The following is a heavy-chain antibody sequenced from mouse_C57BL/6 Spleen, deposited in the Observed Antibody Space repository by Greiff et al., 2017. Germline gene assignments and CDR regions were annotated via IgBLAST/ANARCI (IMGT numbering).Heavy chain of an antibody. J-gene: IGHJ3*01. D-gene: IGHD2-3*01. Sequence: EVQLQESGPGLVKPSQSLSLTCSVTGYSITSGYYWNWIRQFPGNKLEWMGYISYDGSNNYNPSLKNRISITRDTSKNQFFLMLNSVTTEDTATYYCARSYDGYYGFAYWGQGTLVTVSA. CDR2: ISYDGSN. CDR1: GYSITSGYY. CDR3: ARSYDGYYGFAY. V-gene: IGHV3-6*01.